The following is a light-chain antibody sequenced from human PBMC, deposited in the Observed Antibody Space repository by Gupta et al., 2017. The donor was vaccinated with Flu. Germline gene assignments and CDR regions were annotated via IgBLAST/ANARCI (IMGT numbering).Light chain of an antibody. CDR3: QAAGRSDKWV. V-gene: IGLV3-25*03. CDR1: VLSEAY. Sequence: SGDVLSEAYVYWYQQKPGQAPVVVLQKDTVRPSGIPERFSGSTSGTKVTLTISGVQAEDEGDYYCQAAGRSDKWVFGGGTKLTV. CDR2: KDT. J-gene: IGLJ3*02.